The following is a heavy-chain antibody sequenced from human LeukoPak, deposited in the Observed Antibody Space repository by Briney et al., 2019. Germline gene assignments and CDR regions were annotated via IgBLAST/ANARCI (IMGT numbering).Heavy chain of an antibody. V-gene: IGHV1-24*01. CDR2: FDPEDGET. CDR1: VYTPTELS. Sequence: ASAKVSCKVSVYTPTELSMHWVRQAPGKGLEWMGGFDPEDGETIYAQKFQGRVTMTEDTSTDTAYMELSSLRSEDTAVYYCSVTTLDYWGQGTLVTVSS. CDR3: SVTTLDY. D-gene: IGHD3-3*01. J-gene: IGHJ4*02.